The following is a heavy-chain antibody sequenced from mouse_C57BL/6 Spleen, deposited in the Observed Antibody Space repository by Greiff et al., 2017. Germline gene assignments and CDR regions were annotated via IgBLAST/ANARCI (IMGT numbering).Heavy chain of an antibody. Sequence: VQLQQSGPELVKPGASVKISCKASGYSFTGYYMNWVKQSPEKSLEWIGEINPSTGGTTYNQKFKAKATLTVDKSSSTAYMQLKSLTSDDSAVYYCARYSNYVDYYAMDYWGQGTSVTVSS. J-gene: IGHJ4*01. V-gene: IGHV1-42*01. CDR2: INPSTGGT. D-gene: IGHD2-5*01. CDR1: GYSFTGYY. CDR3: ARYSNYVDYYAMDY.